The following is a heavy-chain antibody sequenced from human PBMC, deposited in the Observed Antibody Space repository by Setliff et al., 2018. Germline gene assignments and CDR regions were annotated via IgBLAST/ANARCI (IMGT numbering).Heavy chain of an antibody. V-gene: IGHV1-18*01. CDR3: ARDAPYTNTWRYFDH. Sequence: GASVKVSCKASGYTFTTYGISWLRQAPGQGLEWMGWISAYAQKFQGRVTMTTDTSTSTAYMELRSLRSDDTAVYYCARDAPYTNTWRYFDHWGQGTLVTVSS. J-gene: IGHJ4*02. D-gene: IGHD6-13*01. CDR1: GYTFTTYG. CDR2: ISA.